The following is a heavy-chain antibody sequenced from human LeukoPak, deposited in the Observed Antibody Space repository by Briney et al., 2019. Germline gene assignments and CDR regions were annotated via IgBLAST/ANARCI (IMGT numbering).Heavy chain of an antibody. D-gene: IGHD3-22*01. CDR3: ARRYYDSSGYYYFDY. Sequence: PSETLSLTCTVSGGSISSYYWSWIRQPPGKGLEWIGYGFHSGSTNYSPSLKSRVTISVDTSKSQFSLKLSSVTAADTAVYYCARRYYDSSGYYYFDYRGQGTLVTVSS. CDR2: GFHSGST. J-gene: IGHJ4*02. CDR1: GGSISSYY. V-gene: IGHV4-59*01.